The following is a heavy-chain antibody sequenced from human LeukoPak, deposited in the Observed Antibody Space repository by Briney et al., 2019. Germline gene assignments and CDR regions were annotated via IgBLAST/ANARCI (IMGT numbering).Heavy chain of an antibody. CDR2: IYDSRFT. J-gene: IGHJ5*02. CDR3: AGGFDSSKMAS. D-gene: IGHD6-13*01. V-gene: IGHV4-31*03. Sequence: SETLSLTCTVSGGSISSAGHYWSWIRQHPGKGLGWIGCIYDSRFTYYNPSLESRVTISVDSSEKQLSLKLTSVTAADTAVYYCAGGFDSSKMASWGQGTLVTVSS. CDR1: GGSISSAGHY.